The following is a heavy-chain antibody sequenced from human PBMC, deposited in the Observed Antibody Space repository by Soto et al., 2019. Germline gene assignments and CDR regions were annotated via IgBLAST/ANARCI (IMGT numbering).Heavy chain of an antibody. Sequence: HGESLKISCKGSGYSFTSYWIGWVRQTPGQGLEWLGRIDPTDSFTNYSPPFEGHVTISVDRSISTAYLQWTSLQASDTAIYYCARPASGGSRDAFDVWAQGTTVTVSS. CDR1: GYSFTSYW. D-gene: IGHD2-15*01. CDR3: ARPASGGSRDAFDV. J-gene: IGHJ3*01. CDR2: IDPTDSFT. V-gene: IGHV5-10-1*01.